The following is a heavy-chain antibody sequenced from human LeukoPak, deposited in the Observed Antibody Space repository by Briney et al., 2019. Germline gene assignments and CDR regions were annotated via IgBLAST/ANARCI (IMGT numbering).Heavy chain of an antibody. CDR2: ISWNSGSI. CDR1: GFTFDDYA. Sequence: GGSLRLSCAASGFTFDDYAMHWVWQAPGKGLEWVSGISWNSGSIGYADSVKGRFTISRDNAKNSLYLQMNSLRAEDTALYYCASLSSQLIDYDSSGYYGYFDLWGRGTLVTVSS. J-gene: IGHJ2*01. V-gene: IGHV3-9*01. CDR3: ASLSSQLIDYDSSGYYGYFDL. D-gene: IGHD3-22*01.